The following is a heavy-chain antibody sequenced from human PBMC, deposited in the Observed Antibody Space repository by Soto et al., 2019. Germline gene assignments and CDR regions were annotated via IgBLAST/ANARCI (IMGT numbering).Heavy chain of an antibody. CDR1: GSTLTELS. Sequence: ASVNASFKFSGSTLTELSMHWVRQAPGKGLEWMGGFDPEDGETIYAQKFQGRVTMTEDTSTDTAYMELSSLRSEDTAVYYCATESTIPHYSYYYGMDVWGQGTTVTVSS. J-gene: IGHJ6*02. CDR2: FDPEDGET. D-gene: IGHD3-10*01. V-gene: IGHV1-24*01. CDR3: ATESTIPHYSYYYGMDV.